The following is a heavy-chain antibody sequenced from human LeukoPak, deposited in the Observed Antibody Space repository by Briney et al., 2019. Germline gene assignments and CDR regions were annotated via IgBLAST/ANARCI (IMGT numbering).Heavy chain of an antibody. CDR1: GYSISSGYY. Sequence: SETLSLTCTVSGYSISSGYYWGWIRQPPGKGLEWIGSIYHSGSTYYNPSLKSRVTISVDTSKNQFSLKLSSVTAADTAVYYCARTYSSSWSDAFDIWGQGTMVTVSS. V-gene: IGHV4-38-2*02. J-gene: IGHJ3*02. D-gene: IGHD6-13*01. CDR3: ARTYSSSWSDAFDI. CDR2: IYHSGST.